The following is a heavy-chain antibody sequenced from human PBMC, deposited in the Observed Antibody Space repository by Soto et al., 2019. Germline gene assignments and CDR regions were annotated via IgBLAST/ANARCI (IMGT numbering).Heavy chain of an antibody. Sequence: GGSRRLSCAASGFTFSSYWMSWIRQAPGKGLEWVANIRQDGSEKYYVDSVKGRFTISRDNAKNSLYLQVNSLRAEDTAIYYCARTYSSGWNYYYAMDVWGQGTTVTVSS. D-gene: IGHD6-19*01. CDR2: IRQDGSEK. CDR1: GFTFSSYW. CDR3: ARTYSSGWNYYYAMDV. V-gene: IGHV3-7*05. J-gene: IGHJ6*02.